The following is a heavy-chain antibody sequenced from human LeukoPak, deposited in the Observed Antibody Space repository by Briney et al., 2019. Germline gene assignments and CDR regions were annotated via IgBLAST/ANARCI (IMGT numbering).Heavy chain of an antibody. D-gene: IGHD2-2*01. CDR2: IYHSGST. V-gene: IGHV4-30-2*01. J-gene: IGHJ6*03. CDR1: GGSISSGGYY. CDR3: ASRTSSTSSPYYYYYYMDV. Sequence: TLSLTCTVSGGSISSGGYYWSWIRQPPGKGLEWIGYIYHSGSTYYNPSLKSRVTISVDRSKNQFSLKLSSVTAADTAVYYCASRTSSTSSPYYYYYYMDVWGKGTTVTVSS.